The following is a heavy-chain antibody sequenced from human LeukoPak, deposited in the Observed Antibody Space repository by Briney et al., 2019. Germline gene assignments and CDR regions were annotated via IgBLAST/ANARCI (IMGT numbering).Heavy chain of an antibody. J-gene: IGHJ4*02. CDR2: ISAYNGNT. V-gene: IGHV1-18*01. D-gene: IGHD2-15*01. Sequence: ASVKVSRKASGYTFTSYGISWVRQAPGQGLEWMGWISAYNGNTNYAQKLQGRVTMTTDTSTSTAYMELRSLRSDDTAVYYCARAWLGYCSGGSCPLYYFDYWGQGTLVTVSS. CDR1: GYTFTSYG. CDR3: ARAWLGYCSGGSCPLYYFDY.